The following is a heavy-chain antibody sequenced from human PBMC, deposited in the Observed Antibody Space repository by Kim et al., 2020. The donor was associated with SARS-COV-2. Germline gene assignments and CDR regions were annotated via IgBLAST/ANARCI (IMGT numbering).Heavy chain of an antibody. D-gene: IGHD5-12*01. Sequence: SVKGRFTISRDNTKNELYVQMNSRRAEDTAVYYCARDSYSGYHFSGMDVWGQGTAVTVSS. J-gene: IGHJ6*02. V-gene: IGHV3-21*01. CDR3: ARDSYSGYHFSGMDV.